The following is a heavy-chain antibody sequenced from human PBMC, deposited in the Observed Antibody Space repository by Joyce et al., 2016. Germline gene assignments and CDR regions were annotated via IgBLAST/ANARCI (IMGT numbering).Heavy chain of an antibody. J-gene: IGHJ4*01. CDR1: GYTFSSYW. V-gene: IGHV5-10-1*01. D-gene: IGHD4-17*01. CDR3: SINRATVTTL. CDR2: IDPSDSYT. Sequence: EVQLVQSGAEVKKPGESLRISCKNSGYTFSSYWISWVRQMPGKGLEWMGRIDPSDSYTNYSPSFEGHVTMSADKSISTAYLQWSSLKASDTAMYYCSINRATVTTLWGHGTLVTVSS.